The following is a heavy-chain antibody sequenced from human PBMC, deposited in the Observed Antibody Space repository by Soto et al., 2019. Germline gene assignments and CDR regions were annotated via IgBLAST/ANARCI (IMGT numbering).Heavy chain of an antibody. D-gene: IGHD2-15*01. CDR3: SKMGVGNHPKLFHF. CDR2: FTAAGRNT. Sequence: GGSLRLSCAASGFTFSDFAMSWVRKAPGKGLEWVSTFTAAGRNTFYADSVKGRFTISRDNSKSTLYLHVNSLRVDDTAVYYCSKMGVGNHPKLFHFWGHGTLVTVSS. CDR1: GFTFSDFA. J-gene: IGHJ1*01. V-gene: IGHV3-23*01.